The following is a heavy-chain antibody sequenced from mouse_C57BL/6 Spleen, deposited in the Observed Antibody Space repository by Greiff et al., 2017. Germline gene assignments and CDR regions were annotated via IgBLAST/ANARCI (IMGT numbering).Heavy chain of an antibody. CDR2: ISYDGSN. CDR3: ARGDYDEVDAMDY. V-gene: IGHV3-6*01. D-gene: IGHD2-4*01. J-gene: IGHJ4*01. CDR1: GYSITSGYY. Sequence: EVQVVESGPGLVKPSQSLSLTCSVTGYSITSGYYWNWIRQFPGNKLEWMGYISYDGSNNYNPSLKNRISITRDTSKNQFFLKLNSVTTEDTATYYCARGDYDEVDAMDYWGQGTSVTVSS.